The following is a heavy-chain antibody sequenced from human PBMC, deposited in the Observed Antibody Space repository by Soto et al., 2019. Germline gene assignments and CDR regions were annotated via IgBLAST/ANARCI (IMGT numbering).Heavy chain of an antibody. CDR2: INHSGST. V-gene: IGHV4-34*01. D-gene: IGHD6-13*01. Sequence: SETLSLTCAVYGGSFSGYYWSWIRQPPGKGLEWIGEINHSGSTNYNPSLKSRVTISVDTSKNQFSLKLSSVTAADTAVYYCARVPSRDRSSSWWGANWFDPWGQGTLVTVSS. J-gene: IGHJ5*02. CDR3: ARVPSRDRSSSWWGANWFDP. CDR1: GGSFSGYY.